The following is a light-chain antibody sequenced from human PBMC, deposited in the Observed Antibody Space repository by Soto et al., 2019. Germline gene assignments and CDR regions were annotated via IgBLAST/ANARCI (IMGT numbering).Light chain of an antibody. CDR3: MQALQSLT. V-gene: IGKV2-28*01. Sequence: DIVITQSPLSLPFTPLDPSSISCRSSQSLLHSNGYNYLDWYLQKPGQSPQLLIYFGSNRAPGVPDRFSGSGSGTDFTLKINRVEAEDVGTYYCMQALQSLTFGQGTRLEIK. CDR2: FGS. CDR1: QSLLHSNGYNY. J-gene: IGKJ5*01.